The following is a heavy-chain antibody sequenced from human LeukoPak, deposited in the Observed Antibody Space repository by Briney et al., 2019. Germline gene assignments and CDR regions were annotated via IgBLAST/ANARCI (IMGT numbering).Heavy chain of an antibody. CDR2: MSYSGNNK. Sequence: GGSLRLSCAASGFTFNTFAMHWVRQAPGKGLEWVAFMSYSGNNKYYADSVKGRFTISRDNSKNTLYLHMNTLRPEDTAVYYCAKDFDEFIYLGGVGPAWGQGTLVTVSS. CDR3: AKDFDEFIYLGGVGPA. D-gene: IGHD2-2*02. V-gene: IGHV3-30*18. J-gene: IGHJ5*02. CDR1: GFTFNTFA.